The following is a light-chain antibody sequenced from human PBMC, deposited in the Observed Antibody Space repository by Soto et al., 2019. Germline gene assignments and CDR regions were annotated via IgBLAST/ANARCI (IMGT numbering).Light chain of an antibody. Sequence: QSALTQPPSVSGAPGQSVTISCTGSSSNIGAGYDVHWYQQLPGTAPKLLIYGHNNRPSGVPDRFSGSKSGTSASLAITGLQAEDEADYYCQSYDSSLSGSRVFGGGTKLTVL. CDR3: QSYDSSLSGSRV. CDR1: SSNIGAGYD. J-gene: IGLJ2*01. V-gene: IGLV1-40*01. CDR2: GHN.